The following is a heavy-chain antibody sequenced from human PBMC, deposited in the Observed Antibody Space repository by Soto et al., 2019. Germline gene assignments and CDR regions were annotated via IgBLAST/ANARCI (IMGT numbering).Heavy chain of an antibody. D-gene: IGHD2-2*01. CDR1: GYTFTSYD. V-gene: IGHV1-8*01. CDR2: INPNSGNT. J-gene: IGHJ6*03. Sequence: ASVKVSCKASGYTFTSYDINWVRQATGQGLEWMGWINPNSGNTGYAQKFQGRVTMTRNTSISTVYMELSSLRSEDTAVYYCARGFRLRKLAEGSTSYYYYYYMDVWGKGTTVTVSS. CDR3: ARGFRLRKLAEGSTSYYYYYYMDV.